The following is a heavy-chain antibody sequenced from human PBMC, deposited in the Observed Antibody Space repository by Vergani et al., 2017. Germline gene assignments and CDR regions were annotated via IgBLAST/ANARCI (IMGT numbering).Heavy chain of an antibody. CDR2: IYYSGST. Sequence: QVQLQQWGAGLLKPSETLSLTCAVYGGSFSGYYWSWIRQPPGKGLEWIGYIYYSGSTYYNPSLKSRVTISVDTSKNQFSLKLSSVTAADTAVYYCAGGREAYYDFWSGRNNWFDPWGQGTLGTVSS. D-gene: IGHD3-3*01. CDR3: AGGREAYYDFWSGRNNWFDP. J-gene: IGHJ5*02. CDR1: GGSFSGYY. V-gene: IGHV4-34*01.